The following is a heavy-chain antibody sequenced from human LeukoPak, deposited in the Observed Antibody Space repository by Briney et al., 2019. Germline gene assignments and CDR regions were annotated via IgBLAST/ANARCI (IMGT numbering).Heavy chain of an antibody. V-gene: IGHV4-39*01. Sequence: PSETLSLTCTVSGVSIGSSYSYWGWIRQPPGMGLEWIGSIYYTGNTYYNASLKSQVSISIDTSKNQFSLKLTSVTAADTAVYYCARQTGSGLFILPGGQGTLVTVSS. CDR1: GVSIGSSYSY. D-gene: IGHD3/OR15-3a*01. CDR3: ARQTGSGLFILP. CDR2: IYYTGNT. J-gene: IGHJ4*02.